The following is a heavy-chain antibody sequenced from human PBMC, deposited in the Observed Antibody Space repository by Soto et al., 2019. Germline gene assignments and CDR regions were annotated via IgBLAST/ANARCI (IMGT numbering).Heavy chain of an antibody. D-gene: IGHD6-19*01. J-gene: IGHJ4*02. CDR2: VNAGNGNT. Sequence: QVQLVQSGAEEKKPGASVKVSCKASGYTFTGYAMHWVRQAPGQRLEWMGWVNAGNGNTKYSQKFQGRVTITRDTSASTAYMELSSLGSEDTAGYYCARAVAVAADFDYWGQGTLVTVSS. CDR3: ARAVAVAADFDY. V-gene: IGHV1-3*05. CDR1: GYTFTGYA.